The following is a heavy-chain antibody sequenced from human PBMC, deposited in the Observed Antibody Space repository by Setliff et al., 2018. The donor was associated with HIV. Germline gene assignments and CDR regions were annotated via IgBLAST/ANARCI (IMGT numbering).Heavy chain of an antibody. Sequence: ASVKVSCKASGYTFTTYGVNWVRQAPGQGLEWMGWINSYNGNTNYAQKFQGRVTMTTDTSTTTAFMELSSLKADDTGIYYCSRSGVPPYYYYGMDVWGQGTTVTVSS. D-gene: IGHD3-10*01. CDR1: GYTFTTYG. V-gene: IGHV1-18*04. CDR3: SRSGVPPYYYYGMDV. J-gene: IGHJ6*02. CDR2: INSYNGNT.